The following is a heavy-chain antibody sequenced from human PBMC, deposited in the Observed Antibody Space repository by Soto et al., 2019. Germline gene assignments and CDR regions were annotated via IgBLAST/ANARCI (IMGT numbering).Heavy chain of an antibody. CDR3: ARGNTGYGKFDS. Sequence: GGSLRLSCAASGFTVSGYWMHWVRQAPGKGLVWVSRISPDGSSTYYADSVRGRFTISKDTAKNTLYLQINSLGAEDTAVYYCARGNTGYGKFDSWGQGTLVTVSS. J-gene: IGHJ4*02. D-gene: IGHD5-12*01. CDR2: ISPDGSST. V-gene: IGHV3-74*01. CDR1: GFTVSGYW.